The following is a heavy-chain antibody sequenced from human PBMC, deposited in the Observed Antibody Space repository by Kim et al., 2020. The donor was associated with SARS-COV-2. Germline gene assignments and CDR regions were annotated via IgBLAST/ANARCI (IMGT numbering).Heavy chain of an antibody. J-gene: IGHJ4*02. Sequence: SETLSLTCTVSGASISNYYWNWIRQPPGKELEWVGYIFYSGTTNYNPSLKSRVTISLDTSKNQFSLKLTSVTAADTAVYFCARGGTNQLAQVWGQGTLVT. CDR2: IFYSGTT. CDR3: ARGGTNQLAQV. CDR1: GASISNYY. V-gene: IGHV4-59*13. D-gene: IGHD2-2*01.